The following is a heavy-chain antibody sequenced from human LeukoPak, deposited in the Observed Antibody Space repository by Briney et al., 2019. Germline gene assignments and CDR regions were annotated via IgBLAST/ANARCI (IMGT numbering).Heavy chain of an antibody. CDR3: ARGVGSGWYFDL. CDR2: IDPNSGGT. CDR1: GYTFTGHY. Sequence: EASVKVSCKASGYTFTGHYIHWVRLAPAQGLEWMGWIDPNSGGTNYAKNFQGRVTMTRDTSITTAYMELRGLRSDDTAVYYCARGVGSGWYFDLWGRGTLVTVSS. J-gene: IGHJ2*01. V-gene: IGHV1-2*02. D-gene: IGHD3-10*01.